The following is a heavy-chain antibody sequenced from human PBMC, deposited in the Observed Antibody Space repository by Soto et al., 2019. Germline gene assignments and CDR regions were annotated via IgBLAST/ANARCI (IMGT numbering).Heavy chain of an antibody. CDR3: ATSLGFMVRGVITDY. Sequence: ASVKVSCKASGYTFTSYDINWVRQATGQGLEWMGWMNPNSGNTGYAQKFQGRVTMTRNTSISTAYMELSSLRSEDTAVYYCATSLGFMVRGVITDYWGQGTLVTVSS. CDR2: MNPNSGNT. CDR1: GYTFTSYD. V-gene: IGHV1-8*01. J-gene: IGHJ4*02. D-gene: IGHD3-10*01.